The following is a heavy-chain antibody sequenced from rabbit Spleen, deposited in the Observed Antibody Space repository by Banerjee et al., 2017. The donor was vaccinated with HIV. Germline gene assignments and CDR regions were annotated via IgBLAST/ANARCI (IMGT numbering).Heavy chain of an antibody. CDR2: VGTKTGGT. J-gene: IGHJ4*01. D-gene: IGHD6-1*01. Sequence: QSLEESGGGLVQPEGSLTLTCTASGFSFISNYYMCWVRQAPGKGLEWIACVGTKTGGTYYASWARGRFTISKTSSTTVTLQMTSLTAADTATYFCARDAGADGYGRGTGFDLWGPGTLVTVS. CDR1: GFSFISNYY. V-gene: IGHV1S40*01. CDR3: ARDAGADGYGRGTGFDL.